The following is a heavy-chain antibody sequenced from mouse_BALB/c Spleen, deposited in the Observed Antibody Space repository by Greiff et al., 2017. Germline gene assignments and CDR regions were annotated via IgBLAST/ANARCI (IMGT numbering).Heavy chain of an antibody. CDR3: ARGDGYYVFAY. CDR1: GFTFSDYY. CDR2: ISDGGSYT. D-gene: IGHD2-3*01. V-gene: IGHV5-4*02. Sequence: DVKLVESGGGLVKPGGSLNLSCAASGFTFSDYYMYWVRQTPEKRLEWVATISDGGSYTYIPDSVKGRFTISRDNAKNNLYLQMSSLKSEDTAMYYCARGDGYYVFAYWGQGTLVTVSA. J-gene: IGHJ3*01.